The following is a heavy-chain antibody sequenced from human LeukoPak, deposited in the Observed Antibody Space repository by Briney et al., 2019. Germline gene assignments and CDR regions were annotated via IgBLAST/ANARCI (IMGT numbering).Heavy chain of an antibody. J-gene: IGHJ6*02. Sequence: GRSLRPSCAASGFTFSSYGMHWVRQAPGKGLEWVAVISYDGSNKYYADSVKGRFTISRDNSKNTLYLQMNSLRAEDTAVYYCAKGTRDYYYYGVDVWGQGTTVTVSS. V-gene: IGHV3-30*18. CDR1: GFTFSSYG. CDR3: AKGTRDYYYYGVDV. CDR2: ISYDGSNK.